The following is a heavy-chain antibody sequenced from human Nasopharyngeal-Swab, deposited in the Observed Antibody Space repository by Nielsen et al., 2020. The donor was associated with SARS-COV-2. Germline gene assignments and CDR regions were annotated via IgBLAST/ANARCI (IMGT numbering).Heavy chain of an antibody. CDR2: INIDGSST. D-gene: IGHD3-10*01. CDR3: ARGSSVHAFDV. CDR1: GFTFSTYW. J-gene: IGHJ3*01. V-gene: IGHV3-74*01. Sequence: GESLKISCAASGFTFSTYWMHWVRQAPRKGLVWVSRINIDGSSTRHADSVKGRFTVSRDNSKNTLFLEMDSLRAEDTAVYYCARGSSVHAFDVWGQGTEVTVSS.